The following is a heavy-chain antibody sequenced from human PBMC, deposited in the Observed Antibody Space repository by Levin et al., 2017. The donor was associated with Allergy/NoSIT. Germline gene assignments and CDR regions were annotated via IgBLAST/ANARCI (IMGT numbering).Heavy chain of an antibody. V-gene: IGHV1-46*01. CDR1: GYTFTSYY. CDR2: INPSGGST. CDR3: ARLPYDYIWGSVALGTVDY. D-gene: IGHD3-16*01. Sequence: ASVKVSCKASGYTFTSYYMHWVRQAPGQGLEWMGIINPSGGSTSYAQKFQGRVTMTRDTSTSTVYMELSSLRSEDTVVYYCARLPYDYIWGSVALGTVDYWGQGTLVTVSS. J-gene: IGHJ4*02.